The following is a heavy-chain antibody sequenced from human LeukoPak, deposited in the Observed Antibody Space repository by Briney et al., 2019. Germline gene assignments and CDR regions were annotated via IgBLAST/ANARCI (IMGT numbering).Heavy chain of an antibody. CDR3: ARDGGTVTTSFDY. Sequence: SETLSLTCTVSGGSISSYYWSWIRQPPGKGLEWIGYIYYSGSTNYNPSLNSRVTISVDTSMNHFSLKLSSVTAADTAVYYCARDGGTVTTSFDYWGQGTLVTVSS. CDR2: IYYSGST. V-gene: IGHV4-59*01. J-gene: IGHJ4*02. D-gene: IGHD4-17*01. CDR1: GGSISSYY.